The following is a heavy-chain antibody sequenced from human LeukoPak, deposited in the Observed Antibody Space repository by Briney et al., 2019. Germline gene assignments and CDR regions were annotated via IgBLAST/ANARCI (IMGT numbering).Heavy chain of an antibody. CDR3: ARDSSSGTYDAYNWFEP. Sequence: PGESLRLSCAASGFTFSSYSMNWVRQAPGKGLEWVSSISSSSLYIYYADSVKGRFTISRDNAKNSLYLQMNSLRAEDTAIYYCARDSSSGTYDAYNWFEPWGQGTLVTVSS. V-gene: IGHV3-21*01. J-gene: IGHJ5*02. CDR1: GFTFSSYS. D-gene: IGHD1-26*01. CDR2: ISSSSLYI.